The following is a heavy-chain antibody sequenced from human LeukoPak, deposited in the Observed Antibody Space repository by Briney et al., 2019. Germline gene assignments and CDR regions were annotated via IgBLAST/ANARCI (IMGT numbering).Heavy chain of an antibody. V-gene: IGHV3-15*01. J-gene: IGHJ4*02. CDR1: GLSISNDW. CDR3: TLIQGWGSGSYYRDF. D-gene: IGHD3-10*01. Sequence: GGSLRLSCAASGLSISNDWMSWVRQAPGKGLEWVARVKSKSAGETTDYAAPVKGRFTISRDDSKNTLYLQMKSLKTEDTAVYYCTLIQGWGSGSYYRDFWGQGTLVTVSS. CDR2: VKSKSAGETT.